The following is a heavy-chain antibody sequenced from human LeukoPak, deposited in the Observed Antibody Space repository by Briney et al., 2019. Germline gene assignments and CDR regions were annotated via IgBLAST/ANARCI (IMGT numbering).Heavy chain of an antibody. J-gene: IGHJ3*02. V-gene: IGHV4-4*07. CDR1: GGSISSYY. CDR2: IYTSGST. D-gene: IGHD2-2*01. Sequence: SETLSLTCTVSGGSISSYYWSWIRQPAGKGLEWIGRIYTSGSTNYNPSLKSRVTMSVDTSKNQFSLKLSSVTAADTAVHYCVGTRYCSSTSCSGDAFDIWGQGTMVTVSS. CDR3: VGTRYCSSTSCSGDAFDI.